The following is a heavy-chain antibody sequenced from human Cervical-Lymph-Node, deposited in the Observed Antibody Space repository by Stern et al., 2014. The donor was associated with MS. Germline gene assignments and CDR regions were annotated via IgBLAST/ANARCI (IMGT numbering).Heavy chain of an antibody. V-gene: IGHV1-2*06. CDR1: GYTFNDHF. D-gene: IGHD2-15*01. J-gene: IGHJ4*02. CDR3: TREETPFYFDF. Sequence: VQLLESGAEVKKPGASVKVSCKASGYTFNDHFIHWVRQAPGQGLEWMGRIIPRSGETFFARKFQGRVTMTRDTSISTAYMELISLTSDDTAIYYCTREETPFYFDFWGQGTLVTVSS. CDR2: IIPRSGET.